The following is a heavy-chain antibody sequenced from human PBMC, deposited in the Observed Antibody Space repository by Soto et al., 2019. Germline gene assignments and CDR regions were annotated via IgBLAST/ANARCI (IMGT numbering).Heavy chain of an antibody. CDR2: IYPGDSDT. CDR3: ETSRNGGVVVIKGHYYYYGMDV. Sequence: GESLKISCKGSGYSFTSYWIGWVRQMPGKGLEWMGIIYPGDSDTRYSPSFQGQVTISADKSISTAYLQWSSLKASDTAMYYRETSRNGGVVVIKGHYYYYGMDVWGQGTTVTVSS. V-gene: IGHV5-51*01. D-gene: IGHD3-22*01. J-gene: IGHJ6*02. CDR1: GYSFTSYW.